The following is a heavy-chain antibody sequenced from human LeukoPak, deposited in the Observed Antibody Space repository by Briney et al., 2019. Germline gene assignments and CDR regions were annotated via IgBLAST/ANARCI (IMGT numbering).Heavy chain of an antibody. CDR1: GGSVSSSNYY. J-gene: IGHJ4*02. D-gene: IGHD4-23*01. CDR2: IYHSGST. V-gene: IGHV4-39*07. Sequence: SETLSLTCTVSGGSVSSSNYYWGWIRQPPGKGLEWIGSIYHSGSTYYNPSLKSRVTISVDTSKNQFSLKLSSVTAADTVVYYCALTYDYGGTFDYWGQGTLVTVSS. CDR3: ALTYDYGGTFDY.